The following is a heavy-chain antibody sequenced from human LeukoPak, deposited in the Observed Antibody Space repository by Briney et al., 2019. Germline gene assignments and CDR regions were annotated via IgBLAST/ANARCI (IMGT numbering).Heavy chain of an antibody. D-gene: IGHD4-17*01. CDR2: ISGSGGNR. Sequence: VMLGGSLRLSCSASGFAFSGFAMGWVRQAPGKGLEWVSSISGSGGNRYYADSVEGRFTISRDNSNNTLSLQMNSLRGDDTALYYCARGRGGDYVPSRFDLWGQGTLVIVSS. CDR3: ARGRGGDYVPSRFDL. J-gene: IGHJ4*02. V-gene: IGHV3-23*01. CDR1: GFAFSGFA.